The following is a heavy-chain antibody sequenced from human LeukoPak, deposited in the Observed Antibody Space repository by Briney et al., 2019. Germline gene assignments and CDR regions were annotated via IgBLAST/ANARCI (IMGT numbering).Heavy chain of an antibody. Sequence: GGSLRLSCAASGFTFSSCVMGWVRQAPGKGLEWVSDISGGGAITFHADSVKGRFTISRDNPKNTLYLQMNSLRAADTAVYYCAKYGSGNSPIGAFDIWGQGTMVTVSS. CDR2: ISGGGAIT. V-gene: IGHV3-23*01. CDR3: AKYGSGNSPIGAFDI. CDR1: GFTFSSCV. D-gene: IGHD4-23*01. J-gene: IGHJ3*02.